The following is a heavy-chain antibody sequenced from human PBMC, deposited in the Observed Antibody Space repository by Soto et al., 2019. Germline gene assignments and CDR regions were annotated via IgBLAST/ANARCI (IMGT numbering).Heavy chain of an antibody. Sequence: QVQLVQSGAEVKNPGSSVKVSCKAPGGTFSSYAISWVRQAPGQGLEWMGGAIPIFDTPNYAQKFQGRVTFTADESTSTAYMELSSLRSDDTAVYYCARDRSGLFDYWGQGTLVTVSS. J-gene: IGHJ4*02. V-gene: IGHV1-69*01. CDR3: ARDRSGLFDY. D-gene: IGHD1-26*01. CDR1: GGTFSSYA. CDR2: AIPIFDTP.